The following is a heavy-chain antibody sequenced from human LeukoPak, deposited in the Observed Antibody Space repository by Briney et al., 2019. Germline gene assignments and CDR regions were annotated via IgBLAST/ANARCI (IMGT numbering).Heavy chain of an antibody. V-gene: IGHV3-7*03. CDR3: ARGGARTGGLWVLGDY. CDR1: GFTFSSYW. J-gene: IGHJ4*02. CDR2: IKQDGSEK. D-gene: IGHD2-8*02. Sequence: GGSLRLSCAASGFTFSSYWMSWVRQAPGKGLEWVANIKQDGSEKYYVDSVKGRFTISRGNAKNSLYLQMNSLRAEDMALYYCARGGARTGGLWVLGDYWGQGTLVTVSS.